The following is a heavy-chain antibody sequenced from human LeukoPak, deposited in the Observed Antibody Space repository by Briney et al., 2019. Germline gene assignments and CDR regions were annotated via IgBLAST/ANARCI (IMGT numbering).Heavy chain of an antibody. J-gene: IGHJ4*02. Sequence: GGSLRLSCAASGFTFSSYAMSWVRQAPGKGLEWVSAISGSGGSTYYADSVKGRFTISRDNSKNTLYLQMNSLRAEDTAVYYCAKDRKTYQLLPGDFDYWGQGTLVTVSS. CDR2: ISGSGGST. D-gene: IGHD2-2*01. V-gene: IGHV3-23*01. CDR3: AKDRKTYQLLPGDFDY. CDR1: GFTFSSYA.